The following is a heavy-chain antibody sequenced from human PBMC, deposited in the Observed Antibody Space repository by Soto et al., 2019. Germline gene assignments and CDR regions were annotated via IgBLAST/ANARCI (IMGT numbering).Heavy chain of an antibody. J-gene: IGHJ5*01. CDR2: IYYSGST. CDR3: ARHSASWQWFDY. V-gene: IGHV4-31*03. CDR1: GGSISSGGYY. D-gene: IGHD1-26*01. Sequence: QVQLQESGPGLVKPSQTLSLTCSVSGGSISSGGYYWSGIRQHPEKGLEWIGYIYYSGSTNYNPSLKSRVIISVDTSSNRFSLDLRSVTAADTAIYYCARHSASWQWFDYWGQGTLVTVSS.